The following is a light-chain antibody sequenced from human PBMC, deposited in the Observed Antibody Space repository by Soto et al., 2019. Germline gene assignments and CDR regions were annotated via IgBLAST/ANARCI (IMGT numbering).Light chain of an antibody. V-gene: IGKV1-39*01. CDR2: VAS. CDR1: QSISSY. Sequence: DIQMTQSPSSLSASVGDRVTITCRASQSISSYLSWYQQKPGKAPKLLINVASTLQSGVPSRFSGSGSGTDFTLAISSLQHEDFATYYCQQSSSTHQTLGGGTKVDIK. J-gene: IGKJ4*01. CDR3: QQSSSTHQT.